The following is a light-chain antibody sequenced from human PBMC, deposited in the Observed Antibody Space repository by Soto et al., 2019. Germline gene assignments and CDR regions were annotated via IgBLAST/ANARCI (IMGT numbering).Light chain of an antibody. CDR1: SSDIGVFNY. CDR3: QSYDSGLSGWV. Sequence: QSALTQPASVSGSPGQSITISCTGSSSDIGVFNYVSWYQQTPGNAPKIIIFEVTNRPSGVSNRFSGSKSGNTASLTISGLQAEDEADYYCQSYDSGLSGWVFGGGTKLTVL. V-gene: IGLV2-14*01. CDR2: EVT. J-gene: IGLJ3*02.